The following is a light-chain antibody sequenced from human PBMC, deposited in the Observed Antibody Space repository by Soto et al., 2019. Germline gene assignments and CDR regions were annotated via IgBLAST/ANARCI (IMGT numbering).Light chain of an antibody. CDR2: GAS. J-gene: IGKJ1*01. V-gene: IGKV3-20*01. Sequence: EIVLTHSPCTLSLSPGERATLSCMASQSVSSSYLAWYQQKPGQAPRLLIYGASSRATGIPDRFSGSGSGTDFTLTISRLEPEDFAVYYCQQYGSSRTLGQGTKVDIK. CDR3: QQYGSSRT. CDR1: QSVSSSY.